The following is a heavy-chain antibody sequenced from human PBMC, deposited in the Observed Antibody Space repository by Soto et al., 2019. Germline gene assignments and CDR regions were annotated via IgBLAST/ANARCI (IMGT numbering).Heavy chain of an antibody. Sequence: QVQLVQSWAEVKKTGASVKVSCKASGGTFSNYAMTWVRQAPGQGLEWMGEIVPISGTTNYAQKFQGRVTIYADESTRTAYMDLRSLRSEARAVYFCASLTPLNFESTAFQRLPCWGQGALFSVSS. CDR1: GGTFSNYA. CDR2: IVPISGTT. D-gene: IGHD2-21*02. J-gene: IGHJ4*02. V-gene: IGHV1-69*01. CDR3: ASLTPLNFESTAFQRLPC.